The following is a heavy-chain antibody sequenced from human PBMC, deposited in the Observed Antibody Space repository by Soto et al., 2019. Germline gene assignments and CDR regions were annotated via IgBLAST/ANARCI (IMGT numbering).Heavy chain of an antibody. CDR3: TRGLRSDFDY. CDR2: IDWDDDK. CDR1: GFSLSTSGMR. Sequence: GSGPTLVNPTQTLTLNCTFSGFSLSTSGMRVSWIRQPPGKALEWLARIDWDDDKFYSTSLKTRLTISKDTSKNQVVLTMTNMDPVDTATYYCTRGLRSDFDYWGQGTLVTVSS. V-gene: IGHV2-70*04. J-gene: IGHJ4*02.